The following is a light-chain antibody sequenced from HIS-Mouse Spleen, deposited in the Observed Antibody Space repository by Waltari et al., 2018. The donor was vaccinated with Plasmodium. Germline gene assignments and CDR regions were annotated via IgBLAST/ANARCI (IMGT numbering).Light chain of an antibody. CDR1: ALPKKS. V-gene: IGLV3-10*01. J-gene: IGLJ3*02. Sequence: SYELTQPPSASVSPGQTARITCSGDALPKKSAYWYQQKSVQAPVLVIYEDSKRPSGIPERFSGSSSGTMSTLTISGAQVEDEADYYCYSTDSSGNHRVFGGGTKLTVL. CDR2: EDS. CDR3: YSTDSSGNHRV.